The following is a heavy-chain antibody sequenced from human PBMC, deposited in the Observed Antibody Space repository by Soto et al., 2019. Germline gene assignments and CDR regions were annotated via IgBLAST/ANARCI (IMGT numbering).Heavy chain of an antibody. V-gene: IGHV4-59*12. D-gene: IGHD3-10*01. CDR1: GGSISSYY. Sequence: SETLSLTCTVSGGSISSYYWSWIRQPPGKGLEWIGYIYYSGSTNYNPSLKSRVTISVDTSKNQFSLKLSSVTAADTAVYYCARYVRWRYYGSGTDLLDNWFDPWGQGTLVTVSS. CDR2: IYYSGST. J-gene: IGHJ5*02. CDR3: ARYVRWRYYGSGTDLLDNWFDP.